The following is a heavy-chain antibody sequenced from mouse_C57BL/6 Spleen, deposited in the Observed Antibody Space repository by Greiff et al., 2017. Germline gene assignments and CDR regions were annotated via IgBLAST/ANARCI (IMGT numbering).Heavy chain of an antibody. CDR2: INPNNGGT. V-gene: IGHV1-26*01. D-gene: IGHD1-1*01. Sequence: EVQLQQSGPELVKPGASVKISCKASGYTFTDYYMNWVKQSHGKSLEWIGDINPNNGGTSYNQKFKGKATLTVDKSSSTAYMELRSLTSEDSAVYYCAYYGRGAAYWGQGTLVTVSA. CDR3: AYYGRGAAY. CDR1: GYTFTDYY. J-gene: IGHJ3*01.